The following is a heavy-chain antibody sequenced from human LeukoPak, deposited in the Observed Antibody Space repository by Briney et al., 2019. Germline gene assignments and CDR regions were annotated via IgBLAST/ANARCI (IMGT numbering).Heavy chain of an antibody. J-gene: IGHJ3*01. CDR3: PRRGYYGSGAYDT. CDR1: GGSLNSYY. CDR2: VYHRGSA. Sequence: SETLSLTCTVSGGSLNSYYWGWIRQPPGKGLEWIGNVYHRGSAIYHPSLESRVTIPVDRSKNQFSLNLSSVAAADTAVYYCPRRGYYGSGAYDTWGQGTMFIVSS. D-gene: IGHD3-10*01. V-gene: IGHV4-59*08.